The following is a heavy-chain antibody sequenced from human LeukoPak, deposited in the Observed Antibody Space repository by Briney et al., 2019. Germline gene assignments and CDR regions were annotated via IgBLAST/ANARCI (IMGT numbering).Heavy chain of an antibody. CDR2: IKQDGNEK. D-gene: IGHD3/OR15-3a*01. Sequence: GGSLRLSCAASGFTFWDTWMNWVRQVPGQGLEWVANIKQDGNEKFYVASVKGRFTISRDNGKSSLYLQMNSLRAEDTALYYCATSYDMGWLIGYWGQGTLVTVSS. V-gene: IGHV3-7*03. J-gene: IGHJ4*02. CDR1: GFTFWDTW. CDR3: ATSYDMGWLIGY.